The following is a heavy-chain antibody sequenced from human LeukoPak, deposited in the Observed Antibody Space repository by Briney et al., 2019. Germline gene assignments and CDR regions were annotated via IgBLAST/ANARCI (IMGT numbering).Heavy chain of an antibody. CDR2: ISAYNGNT. J-gene: IGHJ5*02. CDR3: ARVALGVPAAIGWFDP. V-gene: IGHV1-18*01. D-gene: IGHD2-2*01. Sequence: ASVKVSCKASGYTFTSYGISRVRQAPGQGLEWMGWISAYNGNTNYAQKLQGRVTMTTDTSTSTAYMELRSLRSDDTAVYYCARVALGVPAAIGWFDPWGQGTLVTVSS. CDR1: GYTFTSYG.